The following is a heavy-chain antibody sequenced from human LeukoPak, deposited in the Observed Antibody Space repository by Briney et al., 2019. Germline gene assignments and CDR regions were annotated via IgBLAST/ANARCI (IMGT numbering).Heavy chain of an antibody. CDR3: ARGAGYCSGGSCYSDDAFDI. Sequence: SGGSLRLSCAASGFTVSSNYMSWVRQAPGKGLEWVSVNYSGGSTYYADSVKGRFTISRDNSKNTLYIQMNSLRAEDTAVYYCARGAGYCSGGSCYSDDAFDIWGQGTMVTVSS. CDR2: NYSGGST. V-gene: IGHV3-53*01. D-gene: IGHD2-15*01. J-gene: IGHJ3*02. CDR1: GFTVSSNY.